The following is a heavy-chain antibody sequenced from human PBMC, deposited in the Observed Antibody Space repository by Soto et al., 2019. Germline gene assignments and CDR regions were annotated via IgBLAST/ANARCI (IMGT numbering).Heavy chain of an antibody. J-gene: IGHJ5*02. CDR2: ISYDGSNK. Sequence: QVQLVESGGGVVQPGRSLRLSCAASGFTFSSYGMHWVRQAPGKGLEWVAVISYDGSNKYYADSVKGRFTISRDNSKNTRYRQMNSLRAEDTAVYYCAKGEATVVTVPGFAPWGQGTLVTVSS. CDR3: AKGEATVVTVPGFAP. D-gene: IGHD4-17*01. CDR1: GFTFSSYG. V-gene: IGHV3-30*18.